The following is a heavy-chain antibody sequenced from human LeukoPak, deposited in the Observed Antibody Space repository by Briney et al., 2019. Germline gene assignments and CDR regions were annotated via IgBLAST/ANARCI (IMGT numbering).Heavy chain of an antibody. CDR1: GFTFSSYW. CDR3: ARDALADYFDY. Sequence: GGSLRLSCAASGFTFSSYWMSWVRQAPGRGLEWVANIKQDGSEKYYVDSVKGRFTISRDNAKNSLYLQMNSLRAEDTAVYYCARDALADYFDYWGQGTLVTVSS. J-gene: IGHJ4*02. CDR2: IKQDGSEK. V-gene: IGHV3-7*01. D-gene: IGHD1-1*01.